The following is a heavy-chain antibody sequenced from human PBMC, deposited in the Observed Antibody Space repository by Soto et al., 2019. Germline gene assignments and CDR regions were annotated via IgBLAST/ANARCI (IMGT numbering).Heavy chain of an antibody. D-gene: IGHD5-12*01. CDR3: ARHSRRDGYNYADY. Sequence: QVQLVQSGAEVKKPGSSVKVSCKASGGTFSSYAISWVRQAPGQGLEWMGGIIPIFGTANYAQKFQGRVKMTADDSTRTAYMGLSSLRAEDTAGCYCARHSRRDGYNYADYWGQGTLCTVSS. CDR1: GGTFSSYA. V-gene: IGHV1-69*01. J-gene: IGHJ4*02. CDR2: IIPIFGTA.